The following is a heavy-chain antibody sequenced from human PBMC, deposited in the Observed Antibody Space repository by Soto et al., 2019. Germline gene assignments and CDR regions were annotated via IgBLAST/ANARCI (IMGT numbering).Heavy chain of an antibody. CDR3: AKVPLGWELLGYQYYGMDV. CDR2: ISGSGGSI. V-gene: IGHV3-23*01. Sequence: EVQLLESGGGLVQPGGSLRLSCVASGVTFSSYAMTWVRQAPGKGLEWVASISGSGGSIYYADSIKGRFTISRDNSKNTLSLQMNSLRAEDTAVYYCAKVPLGWELLGYQYYGMDVWGQGTTVTVSS. J-gene: IGHJ6*02. D-gene: IGHD1-26*01. CDR1: GVTFSSYA.